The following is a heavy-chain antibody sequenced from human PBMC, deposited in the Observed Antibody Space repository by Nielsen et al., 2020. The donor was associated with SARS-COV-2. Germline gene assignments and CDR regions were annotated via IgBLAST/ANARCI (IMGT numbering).Heavy chain of an antibody. V-gene: IGHV3-21*05. CDR1: GFTFSSYG. J-gene: IGHJ6*02. D-gene: IGHD2-21*01. Sequence: GESLKISCAASGFTFSSYGMHWVRQAPGKGLEWVSYISSSSSYTNYADSVKGRFTISRDNAKNSLYLQMNSLRAEDTAVYYCARDGLWSSLSKLGVDVWGQGTTVTVSS. CDR2: ISSSSSYT. CDR3: ARDGLWSSLSKLGVDV.